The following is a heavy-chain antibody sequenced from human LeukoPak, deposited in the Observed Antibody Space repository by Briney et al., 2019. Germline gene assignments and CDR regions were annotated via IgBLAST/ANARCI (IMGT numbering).Heavy chain of an antibody. J-gene: IGHJ4*02. D-gene: IGHD6-13*01. CDR2: ISSSSSYI. V-gene: IGHV3-21*01. CDR3: ARGGAAADSGDY. Sequence: GGSLRLSCAVSGFTFSDYAMSWVRQAPGKGLEWVSSISSSSSYIYYADSVKGRFTISRDNAKNSLYLQMNSLRAEDTAVYYCARGGAAADSGDYWGQGTLVTVSS. CDR1: GFTFSDYA.